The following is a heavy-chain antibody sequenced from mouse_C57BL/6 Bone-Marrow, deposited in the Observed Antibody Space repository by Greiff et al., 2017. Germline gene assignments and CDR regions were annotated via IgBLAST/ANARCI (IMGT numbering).Heavy chain of an antibody. V-gene: IGHV5-6*01. CDR2: ISSGGSYT. CDR1: GFTFSSYG. D-gene: IGHD1-1*01. Sequence: EVQLVESGGDLVKPGGSLKLSCAASGFTFSSYGMSWVRQTPDKRLEWVATISSGGSYTYYPDSVKGRFTISRDNAKNTLYLQMSSLKSEDTAMYYCARHVPYYYGSSFAYWGQGTLVTVSA. CDR3: ARHVPYYYGSSFAY. J-gene: IGHJ3*01.